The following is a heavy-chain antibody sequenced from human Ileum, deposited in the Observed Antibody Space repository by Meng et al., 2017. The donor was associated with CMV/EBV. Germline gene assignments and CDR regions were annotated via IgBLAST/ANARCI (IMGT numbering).Heavy chain of an antibody. CDR2: IHPPGTT. J-gene: IGHJ5*02. D-gene: IGHD3-10*01. V-gene: IGHV4-4*07. CDR3: ARAAARGVPVDL. CDR1: GGSLTSYY. Sequence: QLTLRPSGPRLRQPSATLAHPCTVTGGSLTSYYWTWIRQPAGKGLEWIGRIHPPGTTDDNPSLRSRVSMSLDKSKNQFSLKLTSVTAADTAVYYCARAAARGVPVDLWGQGTLVTVSS.